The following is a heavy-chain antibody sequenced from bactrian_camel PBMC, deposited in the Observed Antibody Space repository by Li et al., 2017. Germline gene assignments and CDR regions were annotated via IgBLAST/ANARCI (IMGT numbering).Heavy chain of an antibody. CDR2: IDTDGST. Sequence: HVQLVESGGGSVRAGGSLRLSCTVSGLASSFCLGWFRQAPGKEREEVATIDTDGSTTYAESAKGRFTVSQANDKSNLYLQMNSLEPDDTAMYYCAIDQCGRDAPNYTDFDSPYWGLGTQVTVS. J-gene: IGHJ4*01. D-gene: IGHD4*01. CDR3: AIDQCGRDAPNYTDFDSPY. V-gene: IGHV3S55*01. CDR1: GLASSFC.